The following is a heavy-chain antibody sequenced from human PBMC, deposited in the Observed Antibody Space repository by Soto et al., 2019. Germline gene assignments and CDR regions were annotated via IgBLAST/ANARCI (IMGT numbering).Heavy chain of an antibody. CDR1: GFTFSTYS. CDR2: ISSSTSAI. J-gene: IGHJ6*02. D-gene: IGHD2-15*01. V-gene: IGHV3-48*02. Sequence: LRLSCAASGFTFSTYSMNWVRQAPGKGLEWVSYISSSTSAIYYADSVKGRFTISRDIAKNSLYPQMTSLSDEDSAVYYCTRTCSGGSCFSSYGMDVWGQGTTVTVSS. CDR3: TRTCSGGSCFSSYGMDV.